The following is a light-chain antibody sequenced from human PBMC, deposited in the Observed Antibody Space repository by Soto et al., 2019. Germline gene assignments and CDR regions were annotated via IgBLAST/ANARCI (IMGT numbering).Light chain of an antibody. CDR1: SSDVGVYSY. CDR3: SSYAGSNNVV. Sequence: QSVLTQPPSASGPPGQSVTISCTGTSSDVGVYSYVSWYQRHPGKAPKLMIYEVTKRPSGVPDRFSGSKSGNTASLTVSGLQAEDEADYYCSSYAGSNNVVFGGGTKLTVL. CDR2: EVT. J-gene: IGLJ2*01. V-gene: IGLV2-8*01.